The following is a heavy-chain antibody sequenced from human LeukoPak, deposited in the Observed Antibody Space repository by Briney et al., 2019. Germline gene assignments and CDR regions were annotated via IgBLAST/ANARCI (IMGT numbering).Heavy chain of an antibody. CDR3: ANDGSGRRSFDP. D-gene: IGHD3-10*01. CDR2: INGNGAST. J-gene: IGHJ5*02. Sequence: PGGSLRLSCAASGFTFDTHAMSWVRQAPGKGLEWVSGINGNGASTYYADSVRGRFTISRDNSKNTLHLQMNSLRAEDTAVYYCANDGSGRRSFDPWGQGTLVTVSS. V-gene: IGHV3-23*01. CDR1: GFTFDTHA.